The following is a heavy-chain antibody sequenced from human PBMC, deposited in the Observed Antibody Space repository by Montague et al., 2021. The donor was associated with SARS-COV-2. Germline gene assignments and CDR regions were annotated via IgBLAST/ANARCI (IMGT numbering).Heavy chain of an antibody. CDR2: KKTGGGP. V-gene: IGHV4-4*07. J-gene: IGHJ4*02. D-gene: IGHD2-15*01. CDR3: ARGVVAAPPVVDY. Sequence: QSAGRIPACTWKKKTGGGPNSKPSLKSRVTMAVDTSKSQLSLKLTSVTAADTAVYYCARGVVAAPPVVDYWGRGTLVTVSS.